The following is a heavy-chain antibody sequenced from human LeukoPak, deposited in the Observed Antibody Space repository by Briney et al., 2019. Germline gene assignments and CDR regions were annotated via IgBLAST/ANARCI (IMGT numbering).Heavy chain of an antibody. CDR1: GLPFSSYG. CDR2: VSHDGSNE. J-gene: IGHJ4*02. CDR3: AKEGYYGSGSYPDH. D-gene: IGHD3-10*01. V-gene: IGHV3-30*18. Sequence: PGGSLRLSCAASGLPFSSYGMHWVRQAPGKGLEWVAVVSHDGSNEYFVDSVKGRFTISRDNSKNTLYLQMNSLRAEDTAVYYCAKEGYYGSGSYPDHWGQGTLVTVSS.